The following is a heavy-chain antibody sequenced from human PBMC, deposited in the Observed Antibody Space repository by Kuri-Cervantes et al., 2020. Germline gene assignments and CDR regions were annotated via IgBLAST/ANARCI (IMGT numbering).Heavy chain of an antibody. D-gene: IGHD3-22*01. J-gene: IGHJ4*02. CDR2: ISYDGSNK. CDR1: GFTFSSYA. Sequence: GGSLRLSCAASGFTFSSYAMHWVRQAPGKGLEWVAVISYDGSNKYYADSVKGRFTISRDNSKNTLYLQMNSLRAEDTAVYYCTSYDSSGYYQLHWGQGTLVTVSS. CDR3: TSYDSSGYYQLH. V-gene: IGHV3-30-3*01.